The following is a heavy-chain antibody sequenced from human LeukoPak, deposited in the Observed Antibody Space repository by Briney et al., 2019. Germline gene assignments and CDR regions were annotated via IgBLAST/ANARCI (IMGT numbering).Heavy chain of an antibody. V-gene: IGHV4-4*07. CDR1: GYSISSAYY. Sequence: PSETLSLTCSVSGYSISSAYYWSWIRQPAGKGLEWIGRIYTSGSTNYNPSLKSRVTMSVDTSKNQFSLKLSSVTAADTAVYYCARVGCSSTSCPLYYYYMDVWGKGTTVTISS. CDR3: ARVGCSSTSCPLYYYYMDV. D-gene: IGHD2-2*01. CDR2: IYTSGST. J-gene: IGHJ6*03.